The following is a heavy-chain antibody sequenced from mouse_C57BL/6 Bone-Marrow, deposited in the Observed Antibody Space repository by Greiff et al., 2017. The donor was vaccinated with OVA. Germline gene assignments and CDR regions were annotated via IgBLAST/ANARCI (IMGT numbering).Heavy chain of an antibody. D-gene: IGHD5-1*01. V-gene: IGHV5-16*01. J-gene: IGHJ2*01. CDR3: ARVGMRGGTLYYFDY. Sequence: EVKLMESEGGLVQPGSSMKLSCTASGFTFSDYYMAWVRQVPEKGLEWVANINYDGSSTYYLDSLKSRFIISRDNAKNILYLQMSSLKSEDTATYYCARVGMRGGTLYYFDYWGQGTTLTVSS. CDR1: GFTFSDYY. CDR2: INYDGSST.